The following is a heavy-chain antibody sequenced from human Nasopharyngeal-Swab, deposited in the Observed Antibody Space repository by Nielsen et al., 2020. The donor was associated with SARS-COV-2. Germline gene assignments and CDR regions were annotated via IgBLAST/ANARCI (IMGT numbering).Heavy chain of an antibody. D-gene: IGHD3-10*01. Sequence: GESLKISCAASGFTFSSYGMHWVRQAPGKGLEWVAVIWYDGSNKYYADSVKGRFTISRDNSKNTLYLQMNSLRAEDTAVYYCVKDHEESMVRGVITAYYGMDVWGQGTTVTVSS. CDR2: IWYDGSNK. V-gene: IGHV3-33*06. J-gene: IGHJ6*02. CDR1: GFTFSSYG. CDR3: VKDHEESMVRGVITAYYGMDV.